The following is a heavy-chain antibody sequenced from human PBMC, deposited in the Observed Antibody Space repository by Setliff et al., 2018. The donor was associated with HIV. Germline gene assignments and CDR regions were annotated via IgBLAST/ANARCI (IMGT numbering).Heavy chain of an antibody. CDR2: IYNDGST. D-gene: IGHD6-13*01. Sequence: SETLSLTCAVYGGSFTTSYWSWIRQPPGKGLEWIGSIYNDGSTYYNPSLKSRVTISVDTSKNQFSLKLKSMTAADTAIYYCARRGSSWYSHWFDPWGQGTLVTVSS. CDR3: ARRGSSWYSHWFDP. J-gene: IGHJ5*02. CDR1: GGSFTTSY. V-gene: IGHV4-34*01.